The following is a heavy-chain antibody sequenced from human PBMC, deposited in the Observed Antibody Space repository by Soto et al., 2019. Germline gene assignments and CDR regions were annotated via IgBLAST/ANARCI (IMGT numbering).Heavy chain of an antibody. Sequence: QLQLQESGSGLVKPSQTLSLTCAVSGGSISSGGYSWSWIRQPPGKGLEWIGYIYHSGSTYYNPYLKSRVTISVDRSKNQFSLKLSSVTAADTAVYYCARGGATYCGGDCYPEGDYYYYGMDVWGQGTTVTVSS. V-gene: IGHV4-30-2*01. CDR1: GGSISSGGYS. D-gene: IGHD2-21*02. CDR3: ARGGATYCGGDCYPEGDYYYYGMDV. CDR2: IYHSGST. J-gene: IGHJ6*02.